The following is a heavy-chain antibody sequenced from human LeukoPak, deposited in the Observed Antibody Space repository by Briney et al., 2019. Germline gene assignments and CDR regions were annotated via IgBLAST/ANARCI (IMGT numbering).Heavy chain of an antibody. J-gene: IGHJ4*02. V-gene: IGHV1-24*01. CDR2: FDPEDGET. CDR1: GYTFTSYY. CDR3: ATDMGGNYANDY. D-gene: IGHD4-23*01. Sequence: GASVKVSCEASGYTFTSYYMHWVRQAPGKGLEWMGGFDPEDGETIYAQKFQGRVTMTEDTSTDTAYMELSSLRSEDTAVYYCATDMGGNYANDYWGQGTLVTVSS.